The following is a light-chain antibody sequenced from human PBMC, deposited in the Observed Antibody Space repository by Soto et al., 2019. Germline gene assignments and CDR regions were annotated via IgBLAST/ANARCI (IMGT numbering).Light chain of an antibody. CDR1: SSDVGGYNY. J-gene: IGLJ2*01. CDR3: SSYRSNSRVV. CDR2: EVS. V-gene: IGLV2-14*01. Sequence: QSVLTQPASVSGSPGQSITISCTGTSSDVGGYNYVSWYQHHPVKAPKLIIYEVSNRPSGVSNRFSGSKSGDTASLTISGLQAEDEADYYCSSYRSNSRVVFGGGTKVTVL.